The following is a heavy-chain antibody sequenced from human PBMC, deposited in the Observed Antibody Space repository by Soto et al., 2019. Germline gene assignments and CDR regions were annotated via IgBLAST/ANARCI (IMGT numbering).Heavy chain of an antibody. CDR2: IYWDGDK. CDR3: AHRHVVVTTSGGFDF. V-gene: IGHV2-5*02. Sequence: QITLRESGPTLVKPTQTLTLTCTFSGFSLSTSGVGVGWIRQPPGKALEWLALIYWDGDKRYSPSLKSRLAISKDTSKNQVVLTLTNMGPVDTATYYCAHRHVVVTTSGGFDFWGQGTLVTVSS. CDR1: GFSLSTSGVG. D-gene: IGHD2-15*01. J-gene: IGHJ4*02.